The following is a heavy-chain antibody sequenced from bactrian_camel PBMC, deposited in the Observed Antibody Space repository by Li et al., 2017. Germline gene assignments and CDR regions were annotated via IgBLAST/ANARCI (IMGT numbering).Heavy chain of an antibody. CDR3: AGDRLMGWGEGTEFAD. CDR2: IYTGGGST. D-gene: IGHD5*01. V-gene: IGHV3-2*01. CDR1: GFTFSSYY. Sequence: HVQLVESGGGLVQPGGSLRLSCAASGFTFSSYYMTWVRQAPGKGLEWVSSIYTGGGSTYYADSVKGRFTISKDNAKNTLYLQMKSLKPEDTAVYYCAGDRLMGWGEGTEFADWGQGTQVTV. J-gene: IGHJ4*01.